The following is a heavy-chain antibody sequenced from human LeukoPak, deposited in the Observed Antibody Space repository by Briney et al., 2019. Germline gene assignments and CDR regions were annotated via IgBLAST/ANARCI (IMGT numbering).Heavy chain of an antibody. CDR2: IRYDGSNK. CDR1: GFTFSSYG. Sequence: GGPLRLSCAASGFTFSSYGMHWVRQAPGKGLEWVAFIRYDGSNKYYADSVKGRFTISRDNSKNTLYLQMNSLRAEDTAVYYCAKDAAWSSGWPDAFDIWGQGTMVTVSS. V-gene: IGHV3-30*02. J-gene: IGHJ3*02. D-gene: IGHD6-19*01. CDR3: AKDAAWSSGWPDAFDI.